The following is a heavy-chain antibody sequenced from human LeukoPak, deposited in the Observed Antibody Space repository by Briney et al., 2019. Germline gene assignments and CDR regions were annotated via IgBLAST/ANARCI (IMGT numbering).Heavy chain of an antibody. CDR1: GDSISSSSSY. D-gene: IGHD2-15*01. Sequence: SETLSLTCTVSGDSISSSSSYWGWIRQPPGEGLEWIGSIYYSGSTYYNPSLKSRVTISVDTSKNQFSLKLSSVTAADTGVFYCARGYCSGGSCYSYYYYDYMDVWGKGTTVTVSS. J-gene: IGHJ6*03. CDR2: IYYSGST. CDR3: ARGYCSGGSCYSYYYYDYMDV. V-gene: IGHV4-39*07.